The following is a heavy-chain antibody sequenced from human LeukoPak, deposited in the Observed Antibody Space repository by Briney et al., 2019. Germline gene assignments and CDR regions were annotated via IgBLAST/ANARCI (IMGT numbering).Heavy chain of an antibody. Sequence: GESLKISCKGSGYSFTSYWIGWVREMPGKGLEWMGIIYPGDSDTSDSSFFQGQVTISAAQSISTAYLQWSSLKASDTAMYYCARLRPYYDILTGGSHFDYWGQGTLVTVSS. CDR3: ARLRPYYDILTGGSHFDY. CDR2: IYPGDSDT. CDR1: GYSFTSYW. J-gene: IGHJ4*02. D-gene: IGHD3-9*01. V-gene: IGHV5-51*01.